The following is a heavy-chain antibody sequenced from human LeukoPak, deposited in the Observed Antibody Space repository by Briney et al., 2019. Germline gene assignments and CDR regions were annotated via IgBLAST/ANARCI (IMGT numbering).Heavy chain of an antibody. D-gene: IGHD5-18*01. V-gene: IGHV4-59*01. CDR3: ARGDTAMVTPFDY. Sequence: SETLSLTCSVSDDSITMYYWSWIRQPPGKGLEWIGYIYYSGSTNYNPSLKSRVTISVDTSKNQISLKLSSVTAADTAVYYCARGDTAMVTPFDYWGQGTLVTVSS. CDR1: DDSITMYY. CDR2: IYYSGST. J-gene: IGHJ4*02.